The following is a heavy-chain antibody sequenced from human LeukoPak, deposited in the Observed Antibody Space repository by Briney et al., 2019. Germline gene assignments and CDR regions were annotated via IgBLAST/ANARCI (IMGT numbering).Heavy chain of an antibody. D-gene: IGHD2-15*01. CDR1: GFTLSTYG. V-gene: IGHV3-30*02. CDR2: IRYDGSDK. CDR3: AKDLDCSGGTCHKAFDC. Sequence: GGSLRLSCVASGFTLSTYGMHWVRQAPGKGLEWVAFIRYDGSDKFYGDSVKGRFTTSRDNSKNTLYLQMSRLRVEDTAVYYCAKDLDCSGGTCHKAFDCWGQGTLVTVSS. J-gene: IGHJ4*02.